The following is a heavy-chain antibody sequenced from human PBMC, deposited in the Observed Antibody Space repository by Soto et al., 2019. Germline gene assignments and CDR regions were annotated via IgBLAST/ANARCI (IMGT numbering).Heavy chain of an antibody. Sequence: GGSLRLSCAASGFTFSDYAMSWVRQAPGKGLEWVSAIDGSSATTNYADSVKGRFSVSRDNSKNTLFLHMNSLRAEDTAVYFCAKLVDKSLDDYWGQGALVTVSS. CDR2: IDGSSATT. D-gene: IGHD3-16*01. V-gene: IGHV3-23*01. CDR3: AKLVDKSLDDY. CDR1: GFTFSDYA. J-gene: IGHJ4*02.